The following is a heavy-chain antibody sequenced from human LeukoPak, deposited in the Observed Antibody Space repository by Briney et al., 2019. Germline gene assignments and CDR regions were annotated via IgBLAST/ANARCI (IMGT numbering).Heavy chain of an antibody. J-gene: IGHJ4*02. CDR1: GGSISSGDYY. V-gene: IGHV4-30-4*01. Sequence: PSQTLSLTCTISGGSISSGDYYWSWIRQPPGKGLEWIGYIYYSGSTYYNPSLKSRVTISVDTSKNQFSLKLSSVTAADTAVYYCARVHYYDSSGTTGFDYWGQGTLVTVSS. CDR3: ARVHYYDSSGTTGFDY. CDR2: IYYSGST. D-gene: IGHD3-22*01.